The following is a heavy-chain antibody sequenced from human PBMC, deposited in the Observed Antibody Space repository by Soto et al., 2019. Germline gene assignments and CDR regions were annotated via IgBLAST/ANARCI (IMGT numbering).Heavy chain of an antibody. CDR3: ARGIASSSRTSLIY. Sequence: SETLSLTCTVSSGPSKSHNWGWIRQPPGRGLEWIGYVYDTWSTSYNPSLKSRVTVSADTSTNPFSLKLTSVTASDTAIYYCARGIASSSRTSLIYWGQGALVTVSS. D-gene: IGHD6-13*01. J-gene: IGHJ4*02. V-gene: IGHV4-59*11. CDR1: SGPSKSHN. CDR2: VYDTWST.